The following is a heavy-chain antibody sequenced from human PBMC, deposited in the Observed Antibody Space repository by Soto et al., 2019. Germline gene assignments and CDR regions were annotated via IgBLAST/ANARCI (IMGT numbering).Heavy chain of an antibody. J-gene: IGHJ6*02. CDR1: GFIFSTYG. CDR3: AKDTATAITSYYFYGMDV. CDR2: ISYDGRNK. V-gene: IGHV3-30*18. D-gene: IGHD5-12*01. Sequence: QMQLVESGGGVVQPGRSLRVSCEASGFIFSTYGMHWVRQAPGKGLEWVAVISYDGRNKYYADSVRGRFTISRDNSKNTLHLQMYSLRGEDTAVYYCAKDTATAITSYYFYGMDVWGQGTTVTVSS.